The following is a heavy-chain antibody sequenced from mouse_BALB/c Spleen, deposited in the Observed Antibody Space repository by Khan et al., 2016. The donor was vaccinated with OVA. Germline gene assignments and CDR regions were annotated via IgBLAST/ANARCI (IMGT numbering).Heavy chain of an antibody. Sequence: VQLKESGAELVRPGASVKISCKAFGYTFSNHHINWVKQRSGQGLDWIGYINPYNDYTNYNQKFKGKATLTVDKSSSTAYMELSSLTSEDSAVYYCAREWASRRNAWFSYWGQGTLVTVSA. CDR2: INPYNDYT. CDR3: AREWASRRNAWFSY. V-gene: IGHV1S45*01. CDR1: GYTFSNHH. J-gene: IGHJ3*01. D-gene: IGHD1-3*01.